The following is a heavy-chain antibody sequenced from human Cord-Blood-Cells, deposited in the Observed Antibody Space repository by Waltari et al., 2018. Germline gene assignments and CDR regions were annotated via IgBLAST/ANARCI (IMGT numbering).Heavy chain of an antibody. CDR1: GFTLGYYV. D-gene: IGHD2-2*01. CDR2: IRSKAYGGTT. CDR3: TSGGYCSSTSCY. V-gene: IGHV3-49*04. J-gene: IGHJ4*02. Sequence: EVQLVESGGGLVQPVRSLRRSCTASGFTLGYYVSTWARQAPGKGLEWGGFIRSKAYGGTTEYAASVKGRFTISRDDSKSIAYLQMNSLKTEDTAVYYCTSGGYCSSTSCYWGQGTLVTVSS.